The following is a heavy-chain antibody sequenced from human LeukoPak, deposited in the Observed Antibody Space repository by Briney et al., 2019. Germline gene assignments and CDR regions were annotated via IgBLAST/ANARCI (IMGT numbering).Heavy chain of an antibody. CDR2: ISAYNGNT. Sequence: GASVKVSCKASGYTFTSYGISWVRQAPGQGLEWMGWISAYNGNTNYAQKLQGRVTMTTDTSTSTAYMELRSLRSDDTAVYYCARTIFGVVIKSFDYWGQGTLVTVSS. V-gene: IGHV1-18*01. CDR1: GYTFTSYG. D-gene: IGHD3-3*01. CDR3: ARTIFGVVIKSFDY. J-gene: IGHJ4*02.